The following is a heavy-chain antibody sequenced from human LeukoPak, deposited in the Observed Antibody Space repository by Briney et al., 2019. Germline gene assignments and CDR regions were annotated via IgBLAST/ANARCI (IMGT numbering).Heavy chain of an antibody. Sequence: PGGSLRLSCVASGFTYTTYGMHWVRQAPGKGLEWVSFIRYDGTNKYYADSVKGRFTISRDNAKNSLYLQMNSLRAEDTGVYYCARWNLGSDYWGQGTLVTVSS. V-gene: IGHV3-30*02. CDR2: IRYDGTNK. CDR1: GFTYTTYG. D-gene: IGHD1-1*01. CDR3: ARWNLGSDY. J-gene: IGHJ4*02.